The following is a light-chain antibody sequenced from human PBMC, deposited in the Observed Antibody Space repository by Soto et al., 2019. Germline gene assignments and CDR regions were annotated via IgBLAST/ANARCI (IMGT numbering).Light chain of an antibody. CDR2: DVS. J-gene: IGLJ2*01. CDR1: SSDVGGYNY. Sequence: QSVLTQPASVSGSPGQSITISCTGTSSDVGGYNYVSWYQQHPGKAPKLMIYDVSYRPSGVSNRFSGSKSGNTASLTISVLQSEDEADYYCSSYTSSSTLVFRGGTKLTVL. CDR3: SSYTSSSTLV. V-gene: IGLV2-14*01.